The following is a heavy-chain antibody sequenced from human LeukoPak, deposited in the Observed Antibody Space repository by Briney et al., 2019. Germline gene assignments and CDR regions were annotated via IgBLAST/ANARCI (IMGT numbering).Heavy chain of an antibody. CDR3: AKGDRDLYSGYDPDWYFDL. CDR1: GGSISSYY. Sequence: RTSETLSLTCTVSGGSISSYYWSWIRQPPGKGLEWIGYIYHSGSSNHNPSLKSRVTISVDTSKKQFSLKLSSVTAADTAVYYCAKGDRDLYSGYDPDWYFDLWGRGTLVTVSS. D-gene: IGHD5-12*01. J-gene: IGHJ2*01. CDR2: IYHSGSS. V-gene: IGHV4-59*08.